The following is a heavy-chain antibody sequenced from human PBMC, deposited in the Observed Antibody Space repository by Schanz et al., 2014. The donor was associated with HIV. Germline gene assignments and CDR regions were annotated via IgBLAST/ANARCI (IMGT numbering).Heavy chain of an antibody. Sequence: QEQLVESGGGVVQPGRSLRLSCVASGFNFNSYGMHWVRQAPGKGLEWVAVISYDGVNKHFADSVKGRFTISRDNSKNTLYLQVKRLRTEDTAVYYCAKDRNYYDSKYRGKGNYYYYYGMDVWGQGTTVTVSS. J-gene: IGHJ6*02. CDR1: GFNFNSYG. CDR3: AKDRNYYDSKYRGKGNYYYYYGMDV. CDR2: ISYDGVNK. D-gene: IGHD3-22*01. V-gene: IGHV3-30*18.